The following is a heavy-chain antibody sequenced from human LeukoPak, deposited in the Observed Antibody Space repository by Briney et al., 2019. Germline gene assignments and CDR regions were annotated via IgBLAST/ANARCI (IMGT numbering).Heavy chain of an antibody. D-gene: IGHD1-26*01. Sequence: GGSLRLSCAASGFTFSGSAMHWVRQAPGKGLEWASAISGSGGSTYYADSVKGRFTISRDNSKNTLYLQMNSLRAEDTAVYYCAKDLDSGSYPSPFDYWGQGTLVTVSS. V-gene: IGHV3-23*01. CDR2: ISGSGGST. CDR3: AKDLDSGSYPSPFDY. J-gene: IGHJ4*02. CDR1: GFTFSGSA.